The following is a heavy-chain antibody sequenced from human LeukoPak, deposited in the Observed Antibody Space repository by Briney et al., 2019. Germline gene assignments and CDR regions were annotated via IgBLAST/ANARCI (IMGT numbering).Heavy chain of an antibody. V-gene: IGHV1-2*02. J-gene: IGHJ4*02. CDR2: INPNSGGT. Sequence: GASVKVSCKASGYTFTGYYMHWVRQAPGQGLEWMGWINPNSGGTNDAQKFQGRVTMTRDTSISTAYMELSRLRSDDTAVYYCARGGAGYQVDYWGQGTLVTVSS. D-gene: IGHD2-2*01. CDR1: GYTFTGYY. CDR3: ARGGAGYQVDY.